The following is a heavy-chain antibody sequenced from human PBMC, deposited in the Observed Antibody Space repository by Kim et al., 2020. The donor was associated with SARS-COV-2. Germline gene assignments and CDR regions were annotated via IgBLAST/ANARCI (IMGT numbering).Heavy chain of an antibody. D-gene: IGHD3-10*01. Sequence: YAAPVKGRFTISRDDSKNTLYLQMDSLKTEDTAVYYCTRDQQWFGELFDFWGQVTLVTVSS. J-gene: IGHJ5*01. V-gene: IGHV3-15*01. CDR3: TRDQQWFGELFDF.